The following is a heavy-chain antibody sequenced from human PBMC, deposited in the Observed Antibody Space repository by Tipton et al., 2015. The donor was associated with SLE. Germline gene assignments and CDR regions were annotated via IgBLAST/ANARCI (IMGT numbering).Heavy chain of an antibody. CDR3: VRQPPGGGPGFQYDMDV. Sequence: TLSLTCKVSGASINTSRYYWGWIRQPPGKGLEWIGNIFFNGNTYYTPSLKNRVTISLDTSKNQFSLNVRSVTAADSAVYYCVRQPPGGGPGFQYDMDVWGQGTTVTVSS. CDR2: IFFNGNT. D-gene: IGHD1-14*01. V-gene: IGHV4-39*07. J-gene: IGHJ6*02. CDR1: GASINTSRYY.